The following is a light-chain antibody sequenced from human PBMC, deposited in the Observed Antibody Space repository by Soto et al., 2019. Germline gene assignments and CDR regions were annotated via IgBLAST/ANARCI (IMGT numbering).Light chain of an antibody. Sequence: EIVMTQSPATLSVSPGERATLSCRASQSVTTNLAWYLQKPGQAPRLLIYGASIRPTGVPARFSGSGSGTEFTLTISSLQSEDSAVYYCQHYFNWPYTFGQGTKLEIK. CDR2: GAS. J-gene: IGKJ2*01. CDR3: QHYFNWPYT. V-gene: IGKV3-15*01. CDR1: QSVTTN.